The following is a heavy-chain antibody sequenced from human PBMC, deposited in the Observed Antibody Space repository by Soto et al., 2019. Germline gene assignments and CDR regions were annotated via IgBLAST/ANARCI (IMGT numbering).Heavy chain of an antibody. Sequence: ASVKVSCKASGGTFSSYAISWVRQAPGQGLEWMGGIIPIFGTANYAQKFQGRVTITADESTSTAYMGLSSLRSEDTAVYYCARFGTNITIFGVAYYFDYWGQGTLVTVSS. CDR3: ARFGTNITIFGVAYYFDY. CDR1: GGTFSSYA. V-gene: IGHV1-69*13. J-gene: IGHJ4*02. D-gene: IGHD3-3*01. CDR2: IIPIFGTA.